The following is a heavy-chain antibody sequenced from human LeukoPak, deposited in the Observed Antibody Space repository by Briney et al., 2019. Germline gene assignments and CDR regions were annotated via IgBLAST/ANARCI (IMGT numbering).Heavy chain of an antibody. CDR1: GFTFSSYA. J-gene: IGHJ4*02. D-gene: IGHD3-10*01. CDR3: ASYGSGSYYPYYFDY. CDR2: ISGSGGST. V-gene: IGHV3-23*01. Sequence: GGSLRLSCAASGFTFSSYAMSWVRQAPGKGLEWVSAISGSGGSTYYADSVKGRFTISRDNSKNTLYLQMNSLRAEDTAVYYCASYGSGSYYPYYFDYWGQGTLVTVSS.